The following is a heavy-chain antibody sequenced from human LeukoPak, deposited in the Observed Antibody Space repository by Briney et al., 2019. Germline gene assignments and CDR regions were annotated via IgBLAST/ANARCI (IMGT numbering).Heavy chain of an antibody. D-gene: IGHD6-13*01. CDR1: GYTFTSYY. V-gene: IGHV1-46*01. J-gene: IGHJ4*02. CDR2: INPSGGST. CDR3: ARDHVSGGSSSWYSDY. Sequence: ASVKVSCKASGYTFTSYYMHWVRQAPGQGLEWMGIINPSGGSTSYAQKFQGRVTMTRDMSTSTVYMELSSLRSEDTAVYYCARDHVSGGSSSWYSDYWGQGTLVTVSS.